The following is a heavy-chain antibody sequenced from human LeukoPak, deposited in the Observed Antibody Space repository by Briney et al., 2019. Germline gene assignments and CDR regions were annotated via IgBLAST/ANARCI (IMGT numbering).Heavy chain of an antibody. Sequence: SETLSLTCTVSGGSIRSGGYYWSWIRQHPGKGLEWIGYIYYSGSTNYNPSLKSRVTISVDTSKNQFSLKLSSVTAADTAVYYCARAQGIAAPWYFDLWGRGTLVTVSS. CDR3: ARAQGIAAPWYFDL. CDR2: IYYSGST. CDR1: GGSIRSGGYY. V-gene: IGHV4-31*03. D-gene: IGHD6-13*01. J-gene: IGHJ2*01.